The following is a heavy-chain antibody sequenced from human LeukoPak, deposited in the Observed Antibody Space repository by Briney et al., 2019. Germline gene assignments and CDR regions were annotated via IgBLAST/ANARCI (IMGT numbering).Heavy chain of an antibody. CDR2: ISYDGSNK. J-gene: IGHJ5*02. D-gene: IGHD6-19*01. V-gene: IGHV3-30-3*01. CDR1: GFTFSSYA. Sequence: PGRSLRLSCAASGFTFSSYAMHWVRQAPGKGLEWVAVISYDGSNKYYADSVKGRFTVSRDNSKNTLYLQMNSLRAEDAAVYYCARDPRPSQVAGTRNWFDPWGQGTLVTVSS. CDR3: ARDPRPSQVAGTRNWFDP.